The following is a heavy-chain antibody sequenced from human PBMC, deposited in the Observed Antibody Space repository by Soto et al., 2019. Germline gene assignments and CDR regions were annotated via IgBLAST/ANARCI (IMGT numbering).Heavy chain of an antibody. CDR3: ASGVLRYFDFDY. V-gene: IGHV4-4*02. Sequence: SETLSLTCAVSGGSISSSDWWSWVRQPPGKGLEWIGEIYHSGSTNYNPSLKSRVTISVDKSKNQFSLKLSSVTAADTAVYYCASGVLRYFDFDYWGQGTLVTVSS. D-gene: IGHD3-9*01. CDR1: GGSISSSDW. CDR2: IYHSGST. J-gene: IGHJ4*02.